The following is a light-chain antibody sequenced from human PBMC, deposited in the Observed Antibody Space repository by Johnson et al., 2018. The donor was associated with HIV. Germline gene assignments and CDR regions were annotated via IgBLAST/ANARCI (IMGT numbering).Light chain of an antibody. Sequence: QSVLTQPPSVSAAPGQKVTISCSGSSSNIGNNYVSWYQQLPGTAPKLLIYDNNKRPSGIPDRFSGSKSGTSATLGITGLQTGDEADYYCGTWDSRLSAYVFGPGTTVTVL. CDR3: GTWDSRLSAYV. V-gene: IGLV1-51*01. CDR2: DNN. CDR1: SSNIGNNY. J-gene: IGLJ1*01.